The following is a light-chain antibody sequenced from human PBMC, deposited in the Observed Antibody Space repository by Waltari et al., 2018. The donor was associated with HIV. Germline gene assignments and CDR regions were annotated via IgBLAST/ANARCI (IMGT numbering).Light chain of an antibody. Sequence: QSALTQPPSASGSPGQSVTLSCTGTSSDVGGYNSVSWHQPHPGKAPKLITYDASRRPPGVPVRFAGSSSGNTASLTGSGRQPEDEADYYCSSHAGSKVVFCGVTRLTVL. CDR3: SSHAGSKVV. J-gene: IGLJ2*01. CDR1: SSDVGGYNS. V-gene: IGLV2-8*01. CDR2: DAS.